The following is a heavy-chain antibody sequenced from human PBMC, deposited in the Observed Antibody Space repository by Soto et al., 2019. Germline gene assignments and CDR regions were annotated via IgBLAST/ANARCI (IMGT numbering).Heavy chain of an antibody. CDR3: ARGRDYSNYESPFSFDY. CDR1: GGSISSYY. J-gene: IGHJ4*02. Sequence: QVQLQESGPGLVKPSETLSLTCTVSGGSISSYYWSWIRQPPGKGLEWIGYIYYSGSTNYNPSLNSRVTISVDTSKNQFSLKLSSVTTADTAVYYCARGRDYSNYESPFSFDYWGQGTLVTVSS. CDR2: IYYSGST. V-gene: IGHV4-59*01. D-gene: IGHD4-4*01.